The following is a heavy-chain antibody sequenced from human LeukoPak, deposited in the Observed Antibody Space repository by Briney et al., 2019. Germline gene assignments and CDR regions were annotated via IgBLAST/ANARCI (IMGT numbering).Heavy chain of an antibody. D-gene: IGHD3-3*01. CDR2: IYTSGST. J-gene: IGHJ5*02. V-gene: IGHV4-61*02. CDR3: ARGDGDYDFWSGYGNHNWFDP. Sequence: TLSLTCTVSGGSISSGSYYWSWIRQPAGKGLEWIGRIYTSGSTNYNPSLKSRVTISVDTSKNQFSLKLSSVTAADTAVYYCARGDGDYDFWSGYGNHNWFDPWGQGTLVTVSS. CDR1: GGSISSGSYY.